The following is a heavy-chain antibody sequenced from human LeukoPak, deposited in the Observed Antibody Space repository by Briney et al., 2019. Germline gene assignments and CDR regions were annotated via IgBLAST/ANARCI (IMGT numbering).Heavy chain of an antibody. CDR1: GGSISSYY. V-gene: IGHV4-59*01. D-gene: IGHD6-13*01. J-gene: IGHJ4*02. Sequence: SXXLSLTCTVSGGSISSYYWSWIRQPPGKGLEWIGYIYYSGSTNYNPSLKRRVTISVETSKNQFSLKLSSVTAADTAVYYCARGIAAAGTGDYWGQGTLVTVSS. CDR3: ARGIAAAGTGDY. CDR2: IYYSGST.